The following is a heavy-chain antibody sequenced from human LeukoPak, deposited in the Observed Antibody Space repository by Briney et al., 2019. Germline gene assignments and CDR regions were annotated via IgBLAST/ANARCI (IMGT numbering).Heavy chain of an antibody. CDR1: GFTFSSYG. J-gene: IGHJ6*02. V-gene: IGHV3-30*02. Sequence: QPGGSLRLSCAASGFTFSSYGMHWVRQAPGKGLEWVAVIWYDGSNKYYADSVMGRFTISRDNSKNTLYLQMNSLRAEDTAVYYCAKESSTSERWDYYYYYGMDVWGQGTTVTVSS. CDR2: IWYDGSNK. CDR3: AKESSTSERWDYYYYYGMDV. D-gene: IGHD2-2*01.